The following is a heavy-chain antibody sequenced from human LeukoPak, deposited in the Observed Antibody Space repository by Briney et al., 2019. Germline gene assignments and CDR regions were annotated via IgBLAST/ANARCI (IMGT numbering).Heavy chain of an antibody. V-gene: IGHV1-2*02. D-gene: IGHD4-11*01. Sequence: ASVKVSCKASGYTFTDYYIHWVRQAPGQWLEWMGWMDPKSGETNHAQRFQGRVIMTRDTSITTAYMELSRLRSDDTAVYYCALEVYYSDNSAFDYWGQGTLVTVSS. CDR2: MDPKSGET. CDR1: GYTFTDYY. CDR3: ALEVYYSDNSAFDY. J-gene: IGHJ4*01.